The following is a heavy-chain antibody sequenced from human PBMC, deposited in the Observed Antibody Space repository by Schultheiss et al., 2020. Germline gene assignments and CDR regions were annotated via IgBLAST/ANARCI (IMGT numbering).Heavy chain of an antibody. CDR3: ASGCSGGSCYSSKWYFDL. CDR2: IYYSGST. Sequence: SETLSLTCTVSGGSISSYYWGWIRQPPGKGLEWIGYIYYSGSTNYNPSLKSRVTISVDTSKNQFSLKLISVTAADTAVYYCASGCSGGSCYSSKWYFDLWGRGTLVTVAS. CDR1: GGSISSYY. J-gene: IGHJ2*01. V-gene: IGHV4-59*12. D-gene: IGHD2-15*01.